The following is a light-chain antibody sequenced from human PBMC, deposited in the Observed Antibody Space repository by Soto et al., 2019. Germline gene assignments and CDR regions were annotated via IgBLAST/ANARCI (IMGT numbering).Light chain of an antibody. CDR3: QQYSGSPST. CDR1: QSVSSNY. Sequence: IVLTQSPGTLSLSPGERATLSCRASQSVSSNYLVWYQQKPGQPLRLLIYGASSRATGIPDRFSGSGSGTDFALTISRLEPEDFAVYYCQQYSGSPSTFGQGTKLEIK. J-gene: IGKJ2*01. CDR2: GAS. V-gene: IGKV3-20*01.